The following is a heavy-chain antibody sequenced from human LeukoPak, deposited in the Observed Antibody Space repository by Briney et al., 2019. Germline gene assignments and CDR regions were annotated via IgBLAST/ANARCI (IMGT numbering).Heavy chain of an antibody. Sequence: GGSLRLSCAASGFTFSSYGMHWVRQAPGKGLEWVVVISYDGSNEYYADSVKGRFTISRDNSKNTLYLQMNSLRAEDTAVYYCAKTLRGMDVWGQGTTVTVSS. CDR1: GFTFSSYG. V-gene: IGHV3-30*18. CDR3: AKTLRGMDV. J-gene: IGHJ6*02. CDR2: ISYDGSNE.